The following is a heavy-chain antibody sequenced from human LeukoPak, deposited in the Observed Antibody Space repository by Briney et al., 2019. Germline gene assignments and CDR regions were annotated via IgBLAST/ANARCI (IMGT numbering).Heavy chain of an antibody. CDR3: ARVSRTVVYFDY. CDR2: ISGSGGST. V-gene: IGHV3-23*01. Sequence: PGGSLRLSCAASGFTFSSYAMSWVRQAPGKGLEWVSAISGSGGSTYYADSVKGRFTISRDNAKNSLYLQMNSLRAEDTAVYYCARVSRTVVYFDYWGQGTLVTVSS. CDR1: GFTFSSYA. J-gene: IGHJ4*02. D-gene: IGHD2-15*01.